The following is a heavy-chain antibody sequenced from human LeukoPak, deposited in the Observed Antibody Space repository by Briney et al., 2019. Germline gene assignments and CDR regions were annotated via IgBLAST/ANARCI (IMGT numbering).Heavy chain of an antibody. CDR2: FYYSGGT. V-gene: IGHV4-39*01. CDR3: ARIITMVVSLPSHFDY. D-gene: IGHD3-22*01. J-gene: IGHJ4*02. CDR1: DGSISSSSCY. Sequence: SETLSLTCIVSDGSISSSSCYWGWIRQPPGKGLEWLGSFYYSGGTYYNPSLKSRVTISVDTSKNQFSLKLSSVTAADTAVYYCARIITMVVSLPSHFDYWGQGTLVAVSS.